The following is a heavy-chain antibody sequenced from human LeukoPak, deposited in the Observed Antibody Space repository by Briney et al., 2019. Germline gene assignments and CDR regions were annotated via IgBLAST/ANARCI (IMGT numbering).Heavy chain of an antibody. CDR3: AKDQGRIAAAGPNFDY. CDR1: GFTFSSYG. V-gene: IGHV3-33*06. D-gene: IGHD6-13*01. Sequence: GGSLRLSCAASGFTFSSYGMHWVRQAPGKGLEWVAVIWYDGSNKYYADSVKGRFTISRDNSKNTLYLQMNSLRAEDTAVYYCAKDQGRIAAAGPNFDYRGQGTLVTVSS. J-gene: IGHJ4*02. CDR2: IWYDGSNK.